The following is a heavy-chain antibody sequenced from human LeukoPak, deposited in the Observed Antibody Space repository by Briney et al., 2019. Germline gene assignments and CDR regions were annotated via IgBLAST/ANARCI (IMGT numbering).Heavy chain of an antibody. Sequence: GASVKVSCKASAGTFSSYAISWVRQAPGQGIEWMGRIIPIFGAATYAQKFQGRVTITTDESTSTAYRELSSLRSEDTAVYYCARDWTGARAFDIWGQGAMVTVSS. CDR3: ARDWTGARAFDI. CDR2: IIPIFGAA. J-gene: IGHJ3*02. D-gene: IGHD6-25*01. V-gene: IGHV1-69*05. CDR1: AGTFSSYA.